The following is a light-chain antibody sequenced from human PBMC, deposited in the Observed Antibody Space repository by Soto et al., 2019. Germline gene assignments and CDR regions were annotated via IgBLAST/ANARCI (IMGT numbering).Light chain of an antibody. CDR1: SSDVGGSNF. CDR3: CSTAVSRTWV. Sequence: QSALTQPRSVSGSPGQSVTISCTGTSSDVGGSNFVSWYQQHPGKAPKLMIYDVNKWPSGVPDRFSGSKSGNTASLTISGLQAEDEADYYCCSTAVSRTWVFGGGTKLTVL. J-gene: IGLJ3*02. CDR2: DVN. V-gene: IGLV2-11*01.